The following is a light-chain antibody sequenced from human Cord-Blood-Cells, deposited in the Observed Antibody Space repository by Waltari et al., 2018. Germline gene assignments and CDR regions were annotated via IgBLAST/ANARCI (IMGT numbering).Light chain of an antibody. J-gene: IGKJ2*01. CDR2: WAS. Sequence: DIVMTQSPDSLAVSLGERATINCKSSQSVLYSSNNKNYLAWYQQKPGQPPTLLIYWASTRESGVPDRFSCSGSGTDFTLTISSLQAEDVAVYYCQQYYSTPYTFGQGTKLEIK. V-gene: IGKV4-1*01. CDR1: QSVLYSSNNKNY. CDR3: QQYYSTPYT.